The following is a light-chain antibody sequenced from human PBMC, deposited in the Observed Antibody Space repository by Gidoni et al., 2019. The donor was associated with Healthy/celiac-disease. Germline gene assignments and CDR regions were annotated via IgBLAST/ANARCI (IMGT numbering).Light chain of an antibody. CDR3: QQYSNWPPWT. Sequence: EIVMTQSPATVSVSPGERATLPCRASQGISSKLAWYQQKRGQAPRILIYDAATRATGLPARFSGGGSGTEFTLTISSLQSEDFAVYYCQQYSNWPPWTFGQGTKVEIK. V-gene: IGKV3-15*01. CDR1: QGISSK. CDR2: DAA. J-gene: IGKJ1*01.